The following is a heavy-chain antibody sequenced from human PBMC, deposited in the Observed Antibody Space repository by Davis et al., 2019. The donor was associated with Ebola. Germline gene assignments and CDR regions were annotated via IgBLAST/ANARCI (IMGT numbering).Heavy chain of an antibody. CDR3: ARGFIGRVYFDY. J-gene: IGHJ4*02. Sequence: PSETLSLTCTVSGGSISSGGYYWSWIRQHPGKGLEWIGYIYYSGSTYYNPSLKSRVTISVDTSKNQFSLKLSSVTAADTAVYYCARGFIGRVYFDYWGQGTLVTVSS. CDR1: GGSISSGGYY. D-gene: IGHD2-15*01. CDR2: IYYSGST. V-gene: IGHV4-31*03.